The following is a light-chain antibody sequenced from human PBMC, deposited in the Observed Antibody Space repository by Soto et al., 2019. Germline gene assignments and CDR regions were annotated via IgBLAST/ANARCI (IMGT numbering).Light chain of an antibody. CDR1: QGIRDF. Sequence: DIQLTQSPSFLSASVGDRVTITCRASQGIRDFLAWYQQKPGKAPKLLIYAASTLQAGVPTRFSGFASGKEFTLTISNLQPADSATYYCQQFNVYPLTFGGGTKVEIK. CDR3: QQFNVYPLT. CDR2: AAS. V-gene: IGKV1-9*01. J-gene: IGKJ4*01.